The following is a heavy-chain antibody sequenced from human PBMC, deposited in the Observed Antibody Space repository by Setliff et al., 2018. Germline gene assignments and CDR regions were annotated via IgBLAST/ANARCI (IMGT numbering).Heavy chain of an antibody. CDR3: ARVNDYGDFYFDY. D-gene: IGHD4-17*01. V-gene: IGHV3-7*01. J-gene: IGHJ4*02. CDR2: IRQDGTNK. Sequence: LRLSCVASGFTISNYWMAWVRQAPGKGLEWVADIRQDGTNKYYADSVKGRFTISRDNSRNTLYLQMDSLRADDTAVYYCARVNDYGDFYFDYWGQGTLVTVS. CDR1: GFTISNYW.